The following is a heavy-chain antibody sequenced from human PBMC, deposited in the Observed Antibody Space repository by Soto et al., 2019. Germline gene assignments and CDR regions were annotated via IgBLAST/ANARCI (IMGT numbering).Heavy chain of an antibody. V-gene: IGHV4-30-4*01. CDR3: ARVPSPFDYYYAMDV. J-gene: IGHJ6*02. CDR1: GDSISSGNKY. D-gene: IGHD3-16*01. CDR2: IFSSGTT. Sequence: SETLSLPCTVSGDSISSGNKYWSWIRRPPGKGLEWIGYIFSSGTTYYNPSLKSRLTMSLDASQNQFSLKLNSLTDADTAVYFCARVPSPFDYYYAMDVWGQGTTVTVSS.